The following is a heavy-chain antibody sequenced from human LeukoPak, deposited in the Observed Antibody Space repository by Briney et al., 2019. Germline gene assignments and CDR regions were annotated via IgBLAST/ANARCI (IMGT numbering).Heavy chain of an antibody. CDR3: ARVPPPSSGWYTWWFDP. J-gene: IGHJ5*02. V-gene: IGHV1-2*02. CDR1: GYTFTGYY. Sequence: ASVKVSCKASGYTFTGYYMHWVRQAPGQGLEWMGWINPNSGGTNYAQKFQGRVTMTRDTSISTAYMELSRLRSDDTAVYCCARVPPPSSGWYTWWFDPWGQGTLVTVSS. D-gene: IGHD6-19*01. CDR2: INPNSGGT.